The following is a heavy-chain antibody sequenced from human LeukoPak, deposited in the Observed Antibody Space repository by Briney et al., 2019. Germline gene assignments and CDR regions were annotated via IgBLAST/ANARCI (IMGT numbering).Heavy chain of an antibody. V-gene: IGHV3-21*04. CDR2: ISSSATYI. Sequence: GGSLRLSCGGSGFTFSSYTMNWVRQAPGKGLEWVASISSSATYIYYADSVRGRFTISRDDAKKSVFLHMNSLRAEDTAVYFCAKRGVVIRVILVGFHKEANYFDSWGQGALLTVSS. J-gene: IGHJ4*02. D-gene: IGHD3-22*01. CDR1: GFTFSSYT. CDR3: AKRGVVIRVILVGFHKEANYFDS.